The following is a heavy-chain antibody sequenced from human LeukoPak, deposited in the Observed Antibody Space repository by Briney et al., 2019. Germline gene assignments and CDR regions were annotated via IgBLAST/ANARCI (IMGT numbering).Heavy chain of an antibody. CDR2: ISGNGGST. D-gene: IGHD3-22*01. Sequence: PVGSLRLSCAASGFTFSSSAMSWVRQAPGKGLEWVSAISGNGGSTYYADSVKGRFTISRDNSKNTLYMQMNSLKAEDTAVYFCASQKENFYDSSGNKWGQGTLVTVSS. CDR1: GFTFSSSA. CDR3: ASQKENFYDSSGNK. J-gene: IGHJ4*02. V-gene: IGHV3-23*01.